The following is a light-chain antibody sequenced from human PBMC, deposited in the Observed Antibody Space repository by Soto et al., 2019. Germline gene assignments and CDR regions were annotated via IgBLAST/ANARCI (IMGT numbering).Light chain of an antibody. Sequence: DIQMTQSPVSLPSSVGDTASTTCRASQGITNSLAWFQQEPGKAPKSLIYAASSLQSGVPSKFSGSGSGTDFTLTISSLQPEDSATYYCHLDNNYPITFGQGTRLEI. CDR1: QGITNS. J-gene: IGKJ5*01. CDR2: AAS. V-gene: IGKV1-16*02. CDR3: HLDNNYPIT.